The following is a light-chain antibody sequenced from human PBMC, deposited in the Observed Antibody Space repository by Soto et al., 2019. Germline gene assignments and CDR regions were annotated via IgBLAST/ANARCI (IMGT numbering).Light chain of an antibody. CDR1: QAVPNN. V-gene: IGKV1-9*01. CDR3: QQYARSPGT. CDR2: EES. Sequence: DIPLTQSPSFLSASVGDRVTITCRPSQAVPNNMAWYQQKPGKPPKLLIYEESTLHSGVPSRFSGRKSGTQFTLTIDSLQPEDFATYYCQQYARSPGTFGQGTRVEIK. J-gene: IGKJ1*01.